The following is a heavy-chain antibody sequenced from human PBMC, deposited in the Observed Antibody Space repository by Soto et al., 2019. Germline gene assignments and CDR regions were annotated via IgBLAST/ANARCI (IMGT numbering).Heavy chain of an antibody. CDR3: ARDHRQQLVLGYYYGMDV. CDR2: ISAYNGNT. D-gene: IGHD6-13*01. CDR1: GYTFTSYG. Sequence: ASVKVSCKASGYTFTSYGISWVRQAPGQGLEWMGWISAYNGNTNYAQKLQGRVTMTTDTSTSTAYMELRSLRSDDTAVYYCARDHRQQLVLGYYYGMDVWGQGTTVTVSS. V-gene: IGHV1-18*01. J-gene: IGHJ6*02.